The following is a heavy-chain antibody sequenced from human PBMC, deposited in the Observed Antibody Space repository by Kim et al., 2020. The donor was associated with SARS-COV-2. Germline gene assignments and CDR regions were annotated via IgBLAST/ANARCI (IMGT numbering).Heavy chain of an antibody. D-gene: IGHD6-19*01. CDR2: IYYSGST. CDR3: ARDFRQYSSGWSRPFDP. Sequence: SETLSLTCTVSGGSISSGGYYWSWIRQHPGKGLEWIGYIYYSGSTYYNPSLKSRVTISVDTSNNQFSLKLSSVTAADTAVYYWARDFRQYSSGWSRPFDPWGQGTLVTVSS. J-gene: IGHJ5*02. V-gene: IGHV4-31*03. CDR1: GGSISSGGYY.